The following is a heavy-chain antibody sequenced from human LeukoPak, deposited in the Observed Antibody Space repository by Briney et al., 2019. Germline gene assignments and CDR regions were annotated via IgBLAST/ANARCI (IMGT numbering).Heavy chain of an antibody. CDR2: IYPGDSET. J-gene: IGHJ4*02. V-gene: IGHV5-51*01. CDR3: ARRGIRDGYNYADY. CDR1: GYSFTTYW. D-gene: IGHD5-24*01. Sequence: GESLKISSKGSGYSFTTYWVAWVRQMPGKGLEWMGIIYPGDSETRYSPSFQGQVTFSADKSISTAYVQWSSLKASDSATYYCARRGIRDGYNYADYWGQGTLVTVS.